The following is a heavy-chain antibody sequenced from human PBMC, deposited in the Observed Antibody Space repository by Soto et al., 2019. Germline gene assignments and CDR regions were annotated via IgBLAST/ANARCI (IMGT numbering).Heavy chain of an antibody. CDR3: ARDENEFQH. CDR2: IWYDGSKK. Sequence: GGSLRLSCAASGFTFSNYGMHWVRQAPGKGLEWVAVIWYDGSKKYYADSVKGRFTISRDNFKSTLFLQMNSLRAEDTAVYYCARDENEFQHWGQGTLVTVSS. CDR1: GFTFSNYG. V-gene: IGHV3-33*01. J-gene: IGHJ1*01. D-gene: IGHD1-1*01.